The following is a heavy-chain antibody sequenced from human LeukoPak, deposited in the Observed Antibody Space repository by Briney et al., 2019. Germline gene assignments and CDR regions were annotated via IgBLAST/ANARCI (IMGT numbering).Heavy chain of an antibody. Sequence: SGTPSLTCAVSGGSISSSNWWSWVRQPPGKGLEWFGEIYHSGSTNYNPSLKSRVTISVDKSKNQFSLKLSSVTAADTAVYYCARRAVLRFLEWLSHNFDYWGQGTLVTVSS. CDR2: IYHSGST. CDR1: GGSISSSNW. J-gene: IGHJ4*02. V-gene: IGHV4-4*02. D-gene: IGHD3-3*01. CDR3: ARRAVLRFLEWLSHNFDY.